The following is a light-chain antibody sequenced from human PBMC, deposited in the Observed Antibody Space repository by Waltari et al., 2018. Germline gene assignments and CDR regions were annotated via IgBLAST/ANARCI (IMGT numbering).Light chain of an antibody. J-gene: IGLJ1*01. CDR1: SSDVGGYDY. CDR2: DVN. Sequence: QSALTQPASVSGSPGQSITISCTGTSSDVGGYDYVSWYQQHPGKAPKLMIYDVNERPSGVSNRFSGSKSGNTASLTISGLQAEDEADYYYSSYTSSSTWVFGTGTKVTVL. V-gene: IGLV2-14*01. CDR3: SSYTSSSTWV.